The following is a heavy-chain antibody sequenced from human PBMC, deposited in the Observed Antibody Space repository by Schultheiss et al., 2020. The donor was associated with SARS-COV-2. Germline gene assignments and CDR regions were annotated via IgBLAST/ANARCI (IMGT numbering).Heavy chain of an antibody. CDR3: ARDRIAAAAVFDY. D-gene: IGHD6-13*01. Sequence: GESLKISCAASGFTFSSYAMSWVRQAPGKGLEWVSSISSSSSYIYYADSVKGRFTISRDNAKNSLYLQMNSLRAEDTAVYYCARDRIAAAAVFDYWGQGTLVTVSS. J-gene: IGHJ4*02. CDR1: GFTFSSYA. CDR2: ISSSSSYI. V-gene: IGHV3-21*04.